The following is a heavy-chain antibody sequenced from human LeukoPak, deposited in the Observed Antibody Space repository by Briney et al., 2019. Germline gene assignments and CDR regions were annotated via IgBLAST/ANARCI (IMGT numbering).Heavy chain of an antibody. V-gene: IGHV1-69*13. CDR2: IIPIFGTA. J-gene: IGHJ4*02. CDR1: GGTFSSYA. CDR3: ARAPADYGGNLFDY. D-gene: IGHD4-23*01. Sequence: SVNVSCKASGGTFSSYAISWVRQAPGQGLEWMGGIIPIFGTANYAQKFQGRVTITADESTSTAYMELSSLRSEDTAVYYCARAPADYGGNLFDYWGQGTLVTVSS.